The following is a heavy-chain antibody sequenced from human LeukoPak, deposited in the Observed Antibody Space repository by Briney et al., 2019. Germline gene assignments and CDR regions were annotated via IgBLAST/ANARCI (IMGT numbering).Heavy chain of an antibody. V-gene: IGHV1-2*02. D-gene: IGHD6-19*01. CDR2: IKPDSGSS. CDR1: GYTXTAYY. Sequence: GASVKVSCKASGYTXTAYYIHWLRQAPGQGPELMGWIKPDSGSSHYAQKFQGRVTMTRDTSSNSAYMDLTRLKSDDTAVYYCARARVPIAVAGLYYFDYWGQGALVTVSS. CDR3: ARARVPIAVAGLYYFDY. J-gene: IGHJ4*02.